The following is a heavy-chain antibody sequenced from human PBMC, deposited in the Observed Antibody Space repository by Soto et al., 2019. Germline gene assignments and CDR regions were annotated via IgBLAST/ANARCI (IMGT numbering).Heavy chain of an antibody. CDR2: IDPSDSYT. J-gene: IGHJ6*02. Sequence: PGESLKISCKGSGYSFTSYWISWVRQMPGKGLEWMGRIDPSDSYTNYSPSFQGHVTISADKSISTAYLQWSSLKASDTAMHYCARGPGGYYFYGMDVWGQGTTVTVSS. V-gene: IGHV5-10-1*01. CDR1: GYSFTSYW. CDR3: ARGPGGYYFYGMDV.